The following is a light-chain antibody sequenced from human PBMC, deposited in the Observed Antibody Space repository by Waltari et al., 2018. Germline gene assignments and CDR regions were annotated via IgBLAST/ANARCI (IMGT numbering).Light chain of an antibody. CDR1: QSISSY. V-gene: IGKV1-39*01. Sequence: DIQMTQSPSSLSASVGDRVPITCRASQSISSYLNWYQQKPGKAPKLLIYADSSLQSGVPSRFSGSGSGTDFTLTISSLQPEDFATYYCQQSYSTPWTFGQGTKVEIK. CDR2: ADS. J-gene: IGKJ1*01. CDR3: QQSYSTPWT.